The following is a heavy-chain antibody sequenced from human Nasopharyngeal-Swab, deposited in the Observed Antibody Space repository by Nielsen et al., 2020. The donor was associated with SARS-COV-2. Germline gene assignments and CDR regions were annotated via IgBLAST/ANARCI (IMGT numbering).Heavy chain of an antibody. J-gene: IGHJ6*03. V-gene: IGHV3-21*01. CDR3: ARDGNGYCTNGVCYTSYYYYYYMDV. CDR2: ISSSSSYI. Sequence: VRQAPGKGLEWVSSISSSSSYIYYADSVKGRFTISRENAKNSLYLQMNSLRAEDTAVYYCARDGNGYCTNGVCYTSYYYYYYMDVWGKGTTVTVSS. D-gene: IGHD2-8*01.